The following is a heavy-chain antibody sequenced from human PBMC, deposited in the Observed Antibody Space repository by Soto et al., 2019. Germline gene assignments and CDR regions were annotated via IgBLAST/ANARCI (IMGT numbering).Heavy chain of an antibody. D-gene: IGHD2-2*01. CDR2: IFYSGTT. Sequence: SETLSLTCTVSGGSISSNTYYWGWIRQPPGRGLEWIGSIFYSGTTYYNPSLKSRVTISVDTSKNQFSLKLTSVTAADTATYYCARLFREKTAVNFYYAMDVWGQGTTVTVAS. V-gene: IGHV4-39*01. J-gene: IGHJ6*02. CDR3: ARLFREKTAVNFYYAMDV. CDR1: GGSISSNTYY.